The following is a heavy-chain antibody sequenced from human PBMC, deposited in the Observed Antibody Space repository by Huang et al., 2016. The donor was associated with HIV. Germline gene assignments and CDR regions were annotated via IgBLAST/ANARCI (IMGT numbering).Heavy chain of an antibody. CDR2: MRFDGSKK. CDR1: GFTFSSYD. V-gene: IGHV3-30*02. J-gene: IGHJ6*03. Sequence: QVQLVESGGGVVQPGGSLRLSCAASGFTFSSYDMHWVRQAPGKGLGGVAFMRFDGSKKYYADSVKGRFTISRDNSKNTLYLQMNSLRTEDTAVYYCAKDPYYYGSGSPMDVWGKGTTVTVSS. CDR3: AKDPYYYGSGSPMDV. D-gene: IGHD3-10*01.